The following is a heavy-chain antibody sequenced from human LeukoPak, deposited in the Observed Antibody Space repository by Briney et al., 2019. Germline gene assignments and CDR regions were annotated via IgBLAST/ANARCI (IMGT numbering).Heavy chain of an antibody. J-gene: IGHJ3*02. CDR2: INSDGSST. CDR3: ARVGELAYCGGDCYDDAFDI. D-gene: IGHD2-21*02. V-gene: IGHV3-74*01. CDR1: GFTFSSYW. Sequence: PGGSLRLSCAASGFTFSSYWMHWVRQAPGKGLVWVSRINSDGSSTSYADSVKGRLTISRDNAKNSLYLQMNSLRAEDTVFYYCARVGELAYCGGDCYDDAFDIWGQGTMVTVSS.